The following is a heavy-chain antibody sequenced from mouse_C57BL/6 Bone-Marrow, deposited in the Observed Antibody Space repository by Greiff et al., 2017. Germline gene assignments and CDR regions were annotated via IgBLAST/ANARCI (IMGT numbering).Heavy chain of an antibody. D-gene: IGHD1-1*01. CDR2: IDPSDSYT. V-gene: IGHV1-59*01. Sequence: QVQLQQPGAELVRPGTSVKLSCKASGYTFTSYWMNWVKQRPGQGLEWIGVIDPSDSYTNYNQKFKGKATLTVDTSSSTAYMQLSSLTSEDSAVYYCARSVITSFAYWGQGTLVTVSA. J-gene: IGHJ3*01. CDR3: ARSVITSFAY. CDR1: GYTFTSYW.